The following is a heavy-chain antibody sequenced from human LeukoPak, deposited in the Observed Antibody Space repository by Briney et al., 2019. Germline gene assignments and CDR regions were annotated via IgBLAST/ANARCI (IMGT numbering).Heavy chain of an antibody. CDR1: GFTFSSYA. Sequence: PTGGSLRLSCAASGFTFSSYAMHWVRQAPGKGLEWVAVISYDGSNKYYADSVKGRFTISRDNSKNTLYLQMNSLRAEDTAVYYCARERGYCSSTSCYALYYYYGMDVWGQGTTVTVSS. V-gene: IGHV3-30*04. CDR3: ARERGYCSSTSCYALYYYYGMDV. CDR2: ISYDGSNK. J-gene: IGHJ6*02. D-gene: IGHD2-2*01.